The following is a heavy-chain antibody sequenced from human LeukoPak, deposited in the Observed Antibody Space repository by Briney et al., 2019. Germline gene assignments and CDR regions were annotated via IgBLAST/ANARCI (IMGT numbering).Heavy chain of an antibody. CDR1: GFTLSNYA. D-gene: IGHD5-12*01. V-gene: IGHV3-23*01. Sequence: PGGSLRLSCAASGFTLSNYAMSWVRQAPGKGLEWVSAISGSGGSTYYADSVKGRFTISRDNSKNTLYLQMNSLRAEDTAVYYCAKDRIPLVATIFGSKDPWGQGTLVTVSS. J-gene: IGHJ5*02. CDR3: AKDRIPLVATIFGSKDP. CDR2: ISGSGGST.